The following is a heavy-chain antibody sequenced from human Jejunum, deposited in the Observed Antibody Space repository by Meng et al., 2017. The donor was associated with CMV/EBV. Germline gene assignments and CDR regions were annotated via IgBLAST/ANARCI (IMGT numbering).Heavy chain of an antibody. V-gene: IGHV4-39*07. CDR2: IDYSGKT. J-gene: IGHJ5*02. CDR3: ARVEGYCSGTGCYNWIDP. Sequence: RRTNFGGWIRQSPGTLPEWIGSIDYSGKTYYNLSLKSRVTISLDTSQNQFSLRLNSVTAADTAVYFCARVEGYCSGTGCYNWIDPWGQGTLVTVSS. D-gene: IGHD2-2*01. CDR1: RRTNF.